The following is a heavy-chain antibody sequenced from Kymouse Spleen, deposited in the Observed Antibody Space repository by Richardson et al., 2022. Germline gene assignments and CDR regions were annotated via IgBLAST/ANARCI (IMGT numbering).Heavy chain of an antibody. CDR2: IWYDGSNK. CDR3: ARGEYYGSGSYYNGYYYGMDV. CDR1: GFTFSSYG. Sequence: QVQLVESGGGVVQPGRSLRLSCAASGFTFSSYGMHWVRQAPGKGLEWVAVIWYDGSNKYYADSVKGRFTISRDNSKNTLYLQMNSLRAEDTAVYYCARGEYYGSGSYYNGYYYGMDVWGQGTTVTVSS. D-gene: IGHD3-10*01. V-gene: IGHV3-33*01. J-gene: IGHJ6*02.